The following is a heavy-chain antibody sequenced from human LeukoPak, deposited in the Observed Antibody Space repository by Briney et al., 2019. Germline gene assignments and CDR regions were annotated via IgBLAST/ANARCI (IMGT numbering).Heavy chain of an antibody. CDR2: ISGSGGST. D-gene: IGHD4-11*01. Sequence: GGSLRLSCAASGFSFSSYAMSWVRQAPGKGLEWVSAISGSGGSTYYADSVKGRFTISRDNSKNTLYLQMNSLRAEDTAVYYCARVSGNYPVYYYYYYMDVWGKGTTVTVSS. CDR1: GFSFSSYA. J-gene: IGHJ6*03. CDR3: ARVSGNYPVYYYYYYMDV. V-gene: IGHV3-23*01.